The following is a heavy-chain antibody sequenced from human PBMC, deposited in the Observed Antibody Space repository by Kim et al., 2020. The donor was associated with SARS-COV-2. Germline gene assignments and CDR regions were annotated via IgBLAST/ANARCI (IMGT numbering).Heavy chain of an antibody. Sequence: GGSLRLSCAASGFTFSSYSMNWVRQAPGKGLEWVSSISSSSSYIYYADSVKGRFTISRDNAKNSLYLQMNSLRAEDTAVYYCARVTPLRDGDYAVNYYYYGMAVWGQGTTVPVSS. V-gene: IGHV3-21*01. J-gene: IGHJ6*02. CDR1: GFTFSSYS. CDR3: ARVTPLRDGDYAVNYYYYGMAV. CDR2: ISSSSSYI. D-gene: IGHD4-17*01.